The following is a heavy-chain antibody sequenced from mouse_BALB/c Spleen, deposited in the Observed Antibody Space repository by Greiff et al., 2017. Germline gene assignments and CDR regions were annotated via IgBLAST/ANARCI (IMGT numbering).Heavy chain of an antibody. V-gene: IGHV5-6-3*01. CDR2: INSNGGST. D-gene: IGHD2-1*01. Sequence: EVMLVESGGGLVQPGGSLKISCAASGFTFSSYGMSWVRQTPDKRLELVATINSNGGSTYYPDSVKGRFTLSRDNAKNTLYLRMSSLKSEDTAMYYCARDRGNYRAMDYWGQGTSVTVSS. J-gene: IGHJ4*01. CDR3: ARDRGNYRAMDY. CDR1: GFTFSSYG.